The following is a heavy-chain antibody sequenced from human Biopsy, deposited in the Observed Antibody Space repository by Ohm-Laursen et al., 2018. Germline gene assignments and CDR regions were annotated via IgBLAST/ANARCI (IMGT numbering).Heavy chain of an antibody. Sequence: PPGTLSLTCTVSGCSISNNNYYWGWIRQPPGKGLEWIGEINHRGFTSNNPSLKSRVTISIDTSKNQFSLKLGSVTAADTAVYYCAKNLAVSSYALDIWGQGTMVTVSS. V-gene: IGHV4-39*07. CDR2: INHRGFT. D-gene: IGHD2/OR15-2a*01. CDR3: AKNLAVSSYALDI. CDR1: GCSISNNNYY. J-gene: IGHJ3*02.